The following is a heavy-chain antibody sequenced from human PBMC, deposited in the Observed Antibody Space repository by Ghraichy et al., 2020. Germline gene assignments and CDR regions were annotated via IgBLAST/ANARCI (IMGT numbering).Heavy chain of an antibody. CDR2: INHSGST. CDR3: ARGRGYSYGYRFDY. CDR1: GGSFSGYY. V-gene: IGHV4-34*01. J-gene: IGHJ4*02. Sequence: SETLSLTCAVYGGSFSGYYWSWIRQPPGKGLEWIGEINHSGSTNYNPSLKSRVTISVDTSKNQFSLKLSSVTAADTAVYYCARGRGYSYGYRFDYWGQGTLVTVSS. D-gene: IGHD5-18*01.